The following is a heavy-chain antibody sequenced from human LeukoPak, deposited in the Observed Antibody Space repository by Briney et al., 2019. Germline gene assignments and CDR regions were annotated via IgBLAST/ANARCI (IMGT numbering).Heavy chain of an antibody. CDR3: AKQPISGSNTWYFDC. CDR2: IIGSGGST. J-gene: IGHJ4*02. CDR1: GFTFSSYA. V-gene: IGHV3-23*01. D-gene: IGHD6-13*01. Sequence: GGSLRLSCAASGFTFSSYAMSWVRQAPGKGLEWVSVIIGSGGSTFYADSVKGRFTISRDNSKNTLYLQMNSLRAEDTAVYYCAKQPISGSNTWYFDCWGQGTLVTVSS.